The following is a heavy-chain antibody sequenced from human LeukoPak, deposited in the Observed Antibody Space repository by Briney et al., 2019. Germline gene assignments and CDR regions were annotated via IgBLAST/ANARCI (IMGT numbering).Heavy chain of an antibody. CDR2: ISGSGGST. CDR3: AVHSSSWYLEWFDP. CDR1: GFTFSSYA. Sequence: PGGSLRRSCAASGFTFSSYAMSWVRQAPGKGLEWVSAISGSGGSTYYADSVKGRLTISRDNSKNTLYLQMNSLRAEDTAVYYCAVHSSSWYLEWFDPWGQGTLVTVSS. V-gene: IGHV3-23*01. D-gene: IGHD6-13*01. J-gene: IGHJ5*02.